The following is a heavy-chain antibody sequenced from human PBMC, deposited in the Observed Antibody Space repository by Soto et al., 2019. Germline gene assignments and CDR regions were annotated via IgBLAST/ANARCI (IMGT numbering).Heavy chain of an antibody. Sequence: QVQLQESGPGLVKPSQTLSLTCTVSGVSLNTGGYYWGWIRQLPGKGLEWLGYKYYDGNAYYNPALEGRITISEDSSENQFSLRLNSVTAADTAVYYCARLWTGSFYYWGQGTLVTVSS. CDR1: GVSLNTGGYY. J-gene: IGHJ4*02. CDR2: KYYDGNA. V-gene: IGHV4-31*03. D-gene: IGHD3-3*01. CDR3: ARLWTGSFYY.